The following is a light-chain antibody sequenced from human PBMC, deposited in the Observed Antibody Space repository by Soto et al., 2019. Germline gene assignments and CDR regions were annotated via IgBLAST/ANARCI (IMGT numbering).Light chain of an antibody. CDR3: QQYNDWPRT. CDR1: QSVNSN. Sequence: EKVMTQSPAALSVSPGERATLSCRASQSVNSNLAWYQQKPGQAPRLLLYGASTRATGIPARFSGSASGTEFTLTISSLLSEDSAVYYCQQYNDWPRTFGGGTKVDIK. CDR2: GAS. J-gene: IGKJ4*01. V-gene: IGKV3-15*01.